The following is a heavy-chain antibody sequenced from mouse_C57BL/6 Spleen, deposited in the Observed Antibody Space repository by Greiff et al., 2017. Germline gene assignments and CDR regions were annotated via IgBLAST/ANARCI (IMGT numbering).Heavy chain of an antibody. CDR3: ARERGHYGYDGGFAY. CDR1: GYTFTSYW. CDR2: IDPNSGGT. Sequence: VQLKQPGAELVKPGASVKLSCKASGYTFTSYWMHWVKQRPGRGLEWIGRIDPNSGGTKYNEKFKSKATLTVDKPSSTAYMQLSSLTSEDSAVYYWARERGHYGYDGGFAYWGQGTLVTVSA. V-gene: IGHV1-72*01. J-gene: IGHJ3*01. D-gene: IGHD2-2*01.